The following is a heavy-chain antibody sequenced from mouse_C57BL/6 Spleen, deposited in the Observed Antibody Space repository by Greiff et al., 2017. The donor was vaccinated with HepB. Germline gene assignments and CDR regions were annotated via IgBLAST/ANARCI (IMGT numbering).Heavy chain of an antibody. CDR1: GYTFTSYW. V-gene: IGHV1-69*01. D-gene: IGHD1-1*01. Sequence: QVQLQQPGAELVMPGASVKLSCKASGYTFTSYWMHWVKQRPGQGLEWIGEIDPSDSYTNYNQKFKGKSTLTVDKSSSTAYMQLSSLTSEDSAVYYCVRYPITTVVATWYFDVWGTGTTVTVSS. J-gene: IGHJ1*03. CDR3: VRYPITTVVATWYFDV. CDR2: IDPSDSYT.